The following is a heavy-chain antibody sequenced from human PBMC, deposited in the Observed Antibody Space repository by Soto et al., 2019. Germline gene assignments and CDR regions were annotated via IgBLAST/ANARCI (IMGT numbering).Heavy chain of an antibody. CDR1: GGSIISSSYY. D-gene: IGHD2-2*01. J-gene: IGHJ4*03. V-gene: IGHV4-39*01. Sequence: SETLSLTCTVSGGSIISSSYYWGLIRQPPGKGLEWIGSIYYSGSTYYNPSLKSRVTISVDTSKNQFSLKLSSVTAADTAVYYCASFGFYCSSTRCYLDYWGQGTTVTVAS. CDR3: ASFGFYCSSTRCYLDY. CDR2: IYYSGST.